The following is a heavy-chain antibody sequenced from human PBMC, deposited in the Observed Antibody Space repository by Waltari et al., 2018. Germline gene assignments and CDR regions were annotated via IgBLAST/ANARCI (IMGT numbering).Heavy chain of an antibody. V-gene: IGHV4-61*02. J-gene: IGHJ5*02. CDR1: GGSISSGSYY. CDR2: IYTSGST. D-gene: IGHD3-3*01. Sequence: QVQLQESGPGLVKPSQTLSLTCTVSGGSISSGSYYWSWIRQPAGKGLEWIGRIYTSGSTNYNPSLKSRVTISVDTSKNQFSLKLSSVTAADTAVYYCAGEGGKYDFWSHFDWSGWFDPWGQGTLVTVSS. CDR3: AGEGGKYDFWSHFDWSGWFDP.